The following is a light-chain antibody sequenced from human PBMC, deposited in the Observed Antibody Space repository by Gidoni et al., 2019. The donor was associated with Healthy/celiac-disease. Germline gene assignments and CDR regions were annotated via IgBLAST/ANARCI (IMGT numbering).Light chain of an antibody. CDR2: KGR. Sequence: QSALTQHASVSGSPGQSSTISCTGTSSDDWSYNLVSCYQQHPGKAPKLMMYKGRKRPSGFSNLFSGSQSGNTASLTISGRQAEDEADYYFCSYAGSSPWVFGGGTKLTVL. CDR3: CSYAGSSPWV. CDR1: SSDDWSYNL. J-gene: IGLJ3*02. V-gene: IGLV2-23*01.